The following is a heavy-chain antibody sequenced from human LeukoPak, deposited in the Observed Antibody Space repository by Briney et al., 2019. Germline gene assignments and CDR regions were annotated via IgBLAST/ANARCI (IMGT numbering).Heavy chain of an antibody. CDR3: VSGLWEVPGCH. J-gene: IGHJ4*02. Sequence: NPSETLSLTCTVSGGSIRSYYWSWIRQPPGKGLEWIGYMYFSVITNYNPSLKSRVTISIDTSKNQFSLRLSSVTAADTAVYYCVSGLWEVPGCHWGQGTLVTVSS. V-gene: IGHV4-59*01. CDR1: GGSIRSYY. D-gene: IGHD1-26*01. CDR2: MYFSVIT.